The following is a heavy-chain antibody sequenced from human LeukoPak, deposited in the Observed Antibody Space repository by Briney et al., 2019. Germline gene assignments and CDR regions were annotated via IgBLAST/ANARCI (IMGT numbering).Heavy chain of an antibody. CDR1: GGTFSSYA. D-gene: IGHD2-2*01. Sequence: SVKVSCKASGGTFSSYAISWVRQAPGQGLEWMGGIIPIFGTANYAQKFQGRVTITADESTSTAYMELSSLRSEDTAVYFCARWAPYCSSTSCPSYFDYWGQGTLVTVSS. J-gene: IGHJ4*02. CDR2: IIPIFGTA. CDR3: ARWAPYCSSTSCPSYFDY. V-gene: IGHV1-69*01.